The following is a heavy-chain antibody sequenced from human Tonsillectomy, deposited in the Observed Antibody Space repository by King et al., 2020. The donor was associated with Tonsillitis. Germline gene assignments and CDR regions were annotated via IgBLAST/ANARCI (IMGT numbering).Heavy chain of an antibody. J-gene: IGHJ6*02. CDR1: GYSFTSYW. CDR2: IYPGDSDT. Sequence: MQLVQSGAEVKKPGESLKISCKGSGYSFTSYWIGWVRQMPGKGLEWMGIIYPGDSDTRYSPSFQGQVTISADKSISTAYLQWSSLKASDTAMYYCARGGLDCTNGVCYNLQGYYYDGMDVWGQGTTVTVSS. V-gene: IGHV5-51*01. CDR3: ARGGLDCTNGVCYNLQGYYYDGMDV. D-gene: IGHD2-8*01.